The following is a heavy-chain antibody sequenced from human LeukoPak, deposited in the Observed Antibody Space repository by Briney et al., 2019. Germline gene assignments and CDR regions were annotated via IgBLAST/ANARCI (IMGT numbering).Heavy chain of an antibody. CDR1: GYTFITYY. V-gene: IGHV1-46*01. CDR2: INPSGGRT. J-gene: IGHJ4*02. D-gene: IGHD6-6*01. CDR3: ASRGSSTSSDFDY. Sequence: ASVKVSCKASGYTFITYYIHWVRQAPGQGLEWMGLINPSGGRTNYAQNFQGRVTMTRDTSTSTVYMELSSLRSEDTAVYYCASRGSSTSSDFDYWGQGTLVTVSS.